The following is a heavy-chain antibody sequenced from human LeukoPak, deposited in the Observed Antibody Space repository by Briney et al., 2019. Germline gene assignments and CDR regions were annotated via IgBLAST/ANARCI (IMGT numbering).Heavy chain of an antibody. CDR3: ARGATISETGYFDC. CDR2: INHRGDT. CDR1: GGSFNSYY. V-gene: IGHV4-34*01. J-gene: IGHJ4*03. Sequence: PSETLSLTCAVYGGSFNSYYFSWIRQSPGKRLEWIAEINHRGDTNYNPSVKSRVTISVDTSKNQFSLKVTSLTAADTAVYYCARGATISETGYFDCWGQGTLVTVSS. D-gene: IGHD1-1*01.